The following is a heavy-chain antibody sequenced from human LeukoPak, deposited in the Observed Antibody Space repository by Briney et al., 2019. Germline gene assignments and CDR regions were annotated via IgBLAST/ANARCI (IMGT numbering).Heavy chain of an antibody. CDR2: ISYDGSNK. Sequence: GGSLRLSCAASGFTFSSYGMHWVRQAPGKGLEWVAVISYDGSNKYYADSVKGRFTISRDNSKNTLYLQMNSLRAEDTAVYYCAKAPSGYSSGWYHYWGQGTLVTVSS. CDR3: AKAPSGYSSGWYHY. D-gene: IGHD6-19*01. CDR1: GFTFSSYG. V-gene: IGHV3-30*18. J-gene: IGHJ4*02.